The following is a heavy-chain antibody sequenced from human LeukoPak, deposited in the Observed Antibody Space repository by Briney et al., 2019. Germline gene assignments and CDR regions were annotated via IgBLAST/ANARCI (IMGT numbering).Heavy chain of an antibody. Sequence: GGSLRPSCAASGFTFTDYWMSWVRQAPGKGLEWVANIKRDGSEKYYVDSVKGRFTISRNNPKKSVYLQMNSLRAEDTAIYYCARDVSVSGMDVWGQGTTVTVSS. J-gene: IGHJ6*02. CDR2: IKRDGSEK. D-gene: IGHD5/OR15-5a*01. V-gene: IGHV3-7*01. CDR3: ARDVSVSGMDV. CDR1: GFTFTDYW.